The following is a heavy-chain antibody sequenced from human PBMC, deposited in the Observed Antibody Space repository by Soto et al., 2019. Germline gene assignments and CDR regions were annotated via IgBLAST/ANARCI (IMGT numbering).Heavy chain of an antibody. Sequence: GGSLRLSCSASGFTFSSYAMTWVRQAPGKGLEWVSIINGGGASAYYADSVKGRFTISRNNSKNTLYLQMNSLRVEDTAIYYCAKEIEAGWYYFDFWGQGLLVTVSS. V-gene: IGHV3-23*01. J-gene: IGHJ4*02. CDR2: INGGGASA. D-gene: IGHD1-20*01. CDR1: GFTFSSYA. CDR3: AKEIEAGWYYFDF.